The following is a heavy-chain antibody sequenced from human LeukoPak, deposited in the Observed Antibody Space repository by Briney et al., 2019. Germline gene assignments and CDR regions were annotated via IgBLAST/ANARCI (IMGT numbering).Heavy chain of an antibody. CDR2: TNSDGSST. D-gene: IGHD6-6*01. V-gene: IGHV3-74*01. CDR3: ARVSGIAARGDLRNDY. J-gene: IGHJ4*02. CDR1: GFTFSSSG. Sequence: PGGSLRLSCAASGFTFSSSGMHWVRQAPGKGLVWVSRTNSDGSSTRYADFVKGRFTISRDNARNTLYLQMNSLRVEDTAVYYCARVSGIAARGDLRNDYWGQGTLVTVSS.